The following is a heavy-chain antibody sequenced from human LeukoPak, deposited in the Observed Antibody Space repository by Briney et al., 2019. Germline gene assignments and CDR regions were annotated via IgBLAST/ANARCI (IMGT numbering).Heavy chain of an antibody. J-gene: IGHJ6*02. Sequence: GRSLRFSCAASGFTFSSYGMHWVRQAPGKGLEWVAVIWYDGSNKYYADSVKGRFTISRDNSKNTLYLQMNSLRAEDTAVYYCARDPRRSYYYGSGCGMDVWGQGTTVTVSS. V-gene: IGHV3-33*01. CDR1: GFTFSSYG. CDR2: IWYDGSNK. D-gene: IGHD3-10*01. CDR3: ARDPRRSYYYGSGCGMDV.